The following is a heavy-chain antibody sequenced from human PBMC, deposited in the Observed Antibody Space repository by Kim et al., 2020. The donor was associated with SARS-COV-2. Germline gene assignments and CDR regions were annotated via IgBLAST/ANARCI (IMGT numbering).Heavy chain of an antibody. V-gene: IGHV3-30*04. CDR2: ISYDGSNK. D-gene: IGHD4-17*01. J-gene: IGHJ4*02. CDR3: ARGQSIRGDYARGGFDY. CDR1: GFTFSSYA. Sequence: GGSLRLSCAASGFTFSSYAMHWVRQAPGKGLEWVAVISYDGSNKYYVDSVKGRFTISRDNSKNTLYLQMNSLRAEDTAVYYCARGQSIRGDYARGGFDYWGQGTLVTVSS.